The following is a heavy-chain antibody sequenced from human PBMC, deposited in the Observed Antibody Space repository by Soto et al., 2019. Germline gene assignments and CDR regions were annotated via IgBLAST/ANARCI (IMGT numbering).Heavy chain of an antibody. CDR3: TTDGQFDY. V-gene: IGHV3-15*01. J-gene: IGHJ4*02. Sequence: EVQLVESGGGLVKPGGSLRVSCVASRFNITNGWMSWVRQAPGKGLEWVGRIKSKRDGGTTDYAAPVKGRFTISRDDSKSTLYLQMNSLKSDDTAVYYCTTDGQFDYWGQGPRVPVSS. CDR2: IKSKRDGGTT. CDR1: RFNITNGW.